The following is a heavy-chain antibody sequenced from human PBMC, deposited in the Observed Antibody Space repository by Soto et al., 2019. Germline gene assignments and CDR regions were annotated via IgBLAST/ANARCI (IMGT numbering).Heavy chain of an antibody. V-gene: IGHV6-1*01. CDR1: GDSVSSNSAA. J-gene: IGHJ6*02. CDR2: TYYRSKWFN. Sequence: PSETLSLTCAISGDSVSSNSAAWNWIRQSPSRGLEWLGRTYYRSKWFNDYAVSVKSRITINPDTSKNQFSLQLNSLTPEDTAVYYCARDRYPSPGGYYDFWSGYYWEAYYYYGMDVWGQGTTVTAP. D-gene: IGHD3-3*01. CDR3: ARDRYPSPGGYYDFWSGYYWEAYYYYGMDV.